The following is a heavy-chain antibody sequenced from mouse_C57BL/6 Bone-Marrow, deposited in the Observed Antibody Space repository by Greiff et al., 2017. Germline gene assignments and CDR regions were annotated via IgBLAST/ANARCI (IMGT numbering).Heavy chain of an antibody. CDR1: GYTFPSYW. V-gene: IGHV1-69*01. Sequence: VQLQQPGAELVMPGASVKLSCKASGYTFPSYWMHWVKQRPGQGLEWIGELDPSDSYTNYNQKFKGKSTLTVDKSSSTAYMQLSSLTSEDSAVYYCAREGMLSAWFAYWGQGTLVTVSA. CDR2: LDPSDSYT. CDR3: AREGMLSAWFAY. D-gene: IGHD3-2*02. J-gene: IGHJ3*01.